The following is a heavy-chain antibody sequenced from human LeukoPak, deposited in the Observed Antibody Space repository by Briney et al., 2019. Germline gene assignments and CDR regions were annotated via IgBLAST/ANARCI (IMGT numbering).Heavy chain of an antibody. CDR3: ARNGGVDTAMGPVFDY. CDR1: GGSISSGSYY. V-gene: IGHV4-61*02. D-gene: IGHD5-18*01. Sequence: SQTLSLTSTDPGGSISSGSYYWSWIRQPAGKGLEWLGRIYTSGSTNYNPPLKSRVTISVDTSKIQFSLKLSSVTAADTAVDYCARNGGVDTAMGPVFDYWGQGTLVTVSS. J-gene: IGHJ4*02. CDR2: IYTSGST.